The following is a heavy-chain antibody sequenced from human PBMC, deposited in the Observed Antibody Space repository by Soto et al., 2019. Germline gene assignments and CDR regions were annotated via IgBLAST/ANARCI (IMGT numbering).Heavy chain of an antibody. D-gene: IGHD6-13*01. CDR2: ISYDGSNK. CDR3: ARDWIAAAGGYYYGMDV. CDR1: GFTFTSYA. Sequence: GGSLRLSCAASGFTFTSYAMHWVRQAPGKGLEWVAVISYDGSNKYYADSVKGRFTISRDNSKKTLYLQMNSLRAEDTAVYYCARDWIAAAGGYYYGMDVWGQGTTVTVSS. J-gene: IGHJ6*02. V-gene: IGHV3-30-3*01.